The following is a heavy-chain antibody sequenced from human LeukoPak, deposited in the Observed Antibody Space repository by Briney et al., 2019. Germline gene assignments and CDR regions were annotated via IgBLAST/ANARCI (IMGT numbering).Heavy chain of an antibody. D-gene: IGHD2/OR15-2a*01. CDR3: ARVYFSSQVRGPPVNWFDP. V-gene: IGHV4-38-2*02. Sequence: SETLSLTCIVSGYSISSGYYWGWIRQPPGKGLEWIGNIYHSGTTSYNPSLKSRVTISVDTSKNQFSLKLRSVTAADTAVYYCARVYFSSQVRGPPVNWFDPWGQGTLVTVSP. J-gene: IGHJ5*02. CDR2: IYHSGTT. CDR1: GYSISSGYY.